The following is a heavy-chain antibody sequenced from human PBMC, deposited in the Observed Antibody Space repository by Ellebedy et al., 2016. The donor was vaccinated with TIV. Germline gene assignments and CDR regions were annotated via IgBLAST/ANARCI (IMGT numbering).Heavy chain of an antibody. CDR1: DLTFSNYA. CDR2: MAKDGSFR. J-gene: IGHJ3*02. V-gene: IGHV3-30*18. Sequence: GESLKISXAASDLTFSNYAMHWVRQAPGKGLEWVAVMAKDGSFRYYADSVKVRFTISRDISENTLYLQMNRLRIEDTAVYYCVKESDAFDIWGQGTMVTVSS. CDR3: VKESDAFDI.